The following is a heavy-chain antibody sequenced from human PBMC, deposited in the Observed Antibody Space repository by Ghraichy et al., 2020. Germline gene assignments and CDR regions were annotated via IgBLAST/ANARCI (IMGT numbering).Heavy chain of an antibody. CDR1: GDSVSSNSAA. J-gene: IGHJ3*02. Sequence: SQTLSLTCAISGDSVSSNSAAWNWIRQSPSRGLEWLGRTYYRSKWYYDYPVSVQSRITINADTSKNQFSLQLNSLTPDDTAVYYCVKQGGDYRDTFDIWGQGTMVTVSS. CDR2: TYYRSKWYY. CDR3: VKQGGDYRDTFDI. D-gene: IGHD2-21*01. V-gene: IGHV6-1*01.